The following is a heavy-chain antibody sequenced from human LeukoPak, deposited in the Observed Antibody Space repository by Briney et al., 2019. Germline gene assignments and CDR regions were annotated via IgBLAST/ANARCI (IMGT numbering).Heavy chain of an antibody. CDR2: IYYSGST. CDR3: ARVVGFYGYYGGDAFDI. J-gene: IGHJ3*02. D-gene: IGHD4-17*01. CDR1: GGSISSSSYY. Sequence: SETLSLTCTVSGGSISSSSYYWGWIRQPPGKGLEWIGSIYYSGSTYYNPSLKSRVTISVDTSKNQFSLKLSSVTAADTAVYYCARVVGFYGYYGGDAFDIWGQGTMVTVSS. V-gene: IGHV4-39*07.